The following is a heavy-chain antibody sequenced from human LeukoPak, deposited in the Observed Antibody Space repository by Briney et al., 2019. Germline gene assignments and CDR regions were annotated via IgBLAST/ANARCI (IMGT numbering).Heavy chain of an antibody. CDR3: ASGDGYNCRDPRDYYFDY. D-gene: IGHD5-24*01. V-gene: IGHV3-30*03. J-gene: IGHJ4*02. CDR1: GFTFSSYN. Sequence: GGSLRLSCAVSGFTFSSYNMHWVRQAPGKGLEWVAVISYDGSNKYYADSVKGRFTISRDNSKNTLYLQMNSLRAEDTAVYYCASGDGYNCRDPRDYYFDYWGQGTLVTVSS. CDR2: ISYDGSNK.